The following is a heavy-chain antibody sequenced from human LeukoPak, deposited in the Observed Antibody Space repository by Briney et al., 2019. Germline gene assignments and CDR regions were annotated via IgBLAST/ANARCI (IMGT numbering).Heavy chain of an antibody. D-gene: IGHD6-19*01. V-gene: IGHV3-11*01. J-gene: IGHJ4*02. CDR2: ISSSGSTI. CDR3: ARVGPYSSGWYSRNYFDY. CDR1: GFTFSDYY. Sequence: PGGSLRLSCAASGFTFSDYYMTWIRQAPGKGLEWVSDISSSGSTIYYADSIKGRFTISRDNAKNSVFLQMNSLRAEDTAVYYCARVGPYSSGWYSRNYFDYWGQGTLVTVSS.